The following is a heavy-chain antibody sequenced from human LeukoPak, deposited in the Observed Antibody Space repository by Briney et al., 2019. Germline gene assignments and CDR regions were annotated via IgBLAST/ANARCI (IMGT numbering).Heavy chain of an antibody. D-gene: IGHD1-14*01. CDR3: ARHQPF. Sequence: PSETLSLTCTVSSGSISSSCYYWGRIRQPPGKGLEWIGSIYYSGSTYYNPSLKSRVTPSVDTSTNQFSMKLSSVTAADTGACYCARHQPFWRQGTLVTVSS. CDR2: IYYSGST. V-gene: IGHV4-39*01. J-gene: IGHJ4*02. CDR1: SGSISSSCYY.